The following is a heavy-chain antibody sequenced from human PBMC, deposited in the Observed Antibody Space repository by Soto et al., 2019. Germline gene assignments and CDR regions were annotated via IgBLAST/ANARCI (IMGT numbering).Heavy chain of an antibody. CDR3: ARGDVRVVASFDP. CDR1: GYTFPDYY. V-gene: IGHV1-2*02. Sequence: ASVKLSCKGSGYTFPDYYIHWVRQAPGQGLEWMGWINPNSGGTNYAQKFQGRVTMTRDTSISTAYMELSRLISDDTAVYYCARGDVRVVASFDPWGQGALVTVSS. J-gene: IGHJ5*02. D-gene: IGHD2-15*01. CDR2: INPNSGGT.